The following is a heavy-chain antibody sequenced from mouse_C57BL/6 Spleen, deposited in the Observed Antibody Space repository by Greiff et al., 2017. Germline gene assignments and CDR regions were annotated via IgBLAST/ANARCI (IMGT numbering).Heavy chain of an antibody. Sequence: EVKVVESGGGLVQPGGSMKLSCVASGFTFSNYWMNWVRQSPEKGLEWVAQIRLKSDNYATHYAESVKGRFTISRDDSKSSVYLQMNNLRAEDTGIYYCTGGYYSNYVAYWGQGTLVTVSA. CDR3: TGGYYSNYVAY. J-gene: IGHJ3*01. V-gene: IGHV6-3*01. CDR1: GFTFSNYW. D-gene: IGHD2-5*01. CDR2: IRLKSDNYAT.